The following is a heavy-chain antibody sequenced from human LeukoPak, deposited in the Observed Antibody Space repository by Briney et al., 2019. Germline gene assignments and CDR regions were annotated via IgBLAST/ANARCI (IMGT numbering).Heavy chain of an antibody. D-gene: IGHD1-1*01. J-gene: IGHJ4*02. V-gene: IGHV1-69*13. CDR3: AREVQLERLGFGKEGSAFDY. CDR1: GGTFSSYA. CDR2: IIPIFGTA. Sequence: SVKVSCKASGGTFSSYAISWVRQAPGQGLEWMGGIIPIFGTANYAQKFQGRVTITADESTSTAYMELSSLRSEDTAVYYCAREVQLERLGFGKEGSAFDYWGQGTLVTVSS.